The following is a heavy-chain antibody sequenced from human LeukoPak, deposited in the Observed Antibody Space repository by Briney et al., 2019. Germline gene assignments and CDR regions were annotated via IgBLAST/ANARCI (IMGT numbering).Heavy chain of an antibody. Sequence: SETLPLTCTVSGGSVSSYYWSWIRQPPGKGLEWIGYIYYSGSTNYNPSLKSRVTISVDTSKNQFSLKLTSVTAADTAVYYCAREGYSSSWYGFDPWGQGTLVTVSS. J-gene: IGHJ5*02. D-gene: IGHD6-13*01. CDR1: GGSVSSYY. CDR3: AREGYSSSWYGFDP. V-gene: IGHV4-59*02. CDR2: IYYSGST.